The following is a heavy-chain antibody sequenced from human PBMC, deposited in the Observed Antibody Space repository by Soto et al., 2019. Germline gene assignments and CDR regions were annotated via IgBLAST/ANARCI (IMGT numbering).Heavy chain of an antibody. Sequence: QVHLVQSGAEVKKPGASVKVFCKASGYTFTSYAMHWVRQAPGQRFEWMGWINAGNGNTKYSQKFQGRVSITRDTSASTVYMELSSLRSEDTAVYYCARDVGPTSYDYWGQGSLVTVSS. CDR3: ARDVGPTSYDY. CDR2: INAGNGNT. J-gene: IGHJ4*02. CDR1: GYTFTSYA. D-gene: IGHD1-26*01. V-gene: IGHV1-3*01.